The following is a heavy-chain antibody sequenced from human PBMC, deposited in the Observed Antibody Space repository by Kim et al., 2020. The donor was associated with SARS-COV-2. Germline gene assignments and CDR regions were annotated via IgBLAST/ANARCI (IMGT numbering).Heavy chain of an antibody. CDR1: GFTFSSYG. J-gene: IGHJ4*02. CDR3: AKDSSLMTTVTSYFDY. D-gene: IGHD4-17*01. V-gene: IGHV3-30*18. CDR2: ISYDGSNK. Sequence: GGSLRLSCAASGFTFSSYGMHWVRQAPGKGLEWVAVISYDGSNKYYADSVKGRFTISRDNSKNTLYLQMNSLRAEDTAVYYCAKDSSLMTTVTSYFDYWGQGTLVTVSS.